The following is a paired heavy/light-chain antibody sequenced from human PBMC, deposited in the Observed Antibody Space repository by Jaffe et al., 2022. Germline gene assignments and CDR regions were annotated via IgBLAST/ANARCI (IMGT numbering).Heavy chain of an antibody. CDR1: GFTFSDYY. J-gene: IGHJ4*02. CDR3: ARGSGESEDYFDY. D-gene: IGHD3-10*01. V-gene: IGHV3-11*01. Sequence: QVQLVESGGGLVKPGGSLRLSCAASGFTFSDYYMSWIRQAPGKGLEWVSYISSSGSTIYYADSVKGRFTISRDNAKNSLYLQMNSLRAEDTAVYYCARGSGESEDYFDYWGQGTLVTVSS. CDR2: ISSSGSTI.
Light chain of an antibody. CDR3: QVWDSSSDHPVV. CDR1: NIGSKS. V-gene: IGLV3-21*04. CDR2: YDS. J-gene: IGLJ2*01. Sequence: SYVLTQPPSVSVAPGKTARITCGGNNIGSKSVHWYQQKPGQAPVLVIYYDSDRPSGIPERFSGSNSGNTATLTISRVEAGDEADYYCQVWDSSSDHPVVFGGGTKLTVL.